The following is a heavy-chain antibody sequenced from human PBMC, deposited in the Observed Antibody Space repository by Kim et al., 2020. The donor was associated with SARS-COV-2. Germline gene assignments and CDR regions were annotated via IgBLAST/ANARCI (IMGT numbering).Heavy chain of an antibody. J-gene: IGHJ3*02. D-gene: IGHD3-16*02. CDR1: GGTFSSYA. Sequence: SVKVSCKASGGTFSSYAISWVRQAPGQGLEWMGGIIPIFGTANYAQKFQGRVTITADESTSTAYMELSSLRSEDTAVYYCARTGLGIWGSYRENYAFDIWGQGTMVTVSS. CDR2: IIPIFGTA. V-gene: IGHV1-69*13. CDR3: ARTGLGIWGSYRENYAFDI.